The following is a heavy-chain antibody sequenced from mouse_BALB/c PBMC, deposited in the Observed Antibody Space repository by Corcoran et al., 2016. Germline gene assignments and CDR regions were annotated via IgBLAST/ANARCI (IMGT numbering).Heavy chain of an antibody. D-gene: IGHD2-3*01. CDR2: IYPGSGNT. CDR1: GYTFTDYY. CDR3: ANRYDGYHEGLFYYAMDY. V-gene: IGHV1-84*02. J-gene: IGHJ4*01. Sequence: QIQLQQSGPELVKPGASVKISCKASGYTFTDYYINWVKQKPGQGLEWIGWIYPGSGNTKYNEKFKGKATLTVDTSSSTAYMQLSSLTSEDTAVYFCANRYDGYHEGLFYYAMDYWGQGTSVTVSS.